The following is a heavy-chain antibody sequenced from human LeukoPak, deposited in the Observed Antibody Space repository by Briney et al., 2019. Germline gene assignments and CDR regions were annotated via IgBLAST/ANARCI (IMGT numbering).Heavy chain of an antibody. CDR1: GFTLSSYA. D-gene: IGHD3-10*01. CDR2: ITGSGGST. V-gene: IGHV3-23*01. J-gene: IGHJ4*02. Sequence: TGGSLRLSCAASGFTLSSYAMSWVRQAPGKGLEWVSGITGSGGSTDYADSVKGRITIFRDSSKNTLYLQMNSLRAEDTAVYYCAKDGHYGSGSYAGYWGQGTLVTVSS. CDR3: AKDGHYGSGSYAGY.